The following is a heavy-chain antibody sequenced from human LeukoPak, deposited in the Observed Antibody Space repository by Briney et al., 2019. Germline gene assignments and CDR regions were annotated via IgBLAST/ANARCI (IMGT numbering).Heavy chain of an antibody. D-gene: IGHD3-9*01. CDR1: GGTFSSYA. V-gene: IGHV1-69*13. J-gene: IGHJ4*02. Sequence: PQASVKVSCKASGGTFSSYAISWVRQAPGQGLEWMGGIIPIFGTANYAQKFQGRVTITADESTSTAYMELSSLRSEDTAVYYCASAGTDYYEGLGYWGQGTLVTVSS. CDR3: ASAGTDYYEGLGY. CDR2: IIPIFGTA.